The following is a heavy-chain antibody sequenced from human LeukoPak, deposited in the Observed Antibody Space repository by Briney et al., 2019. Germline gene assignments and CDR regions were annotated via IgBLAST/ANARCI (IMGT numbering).Heavy chain of an antibody. CDR2: IIPIFGTA. J-gene: IGHJ6*02. D-gene: IGHD3-3*01. CDR1: GYTFTKYA. Sequence: ASVKVSCTGSGYTFTKYAISWVRQVPGQGLEWMGGIIPIFGTANYAQKFQGRVTITADESTSTAYMELSSLRSEDTAVYYCARDQGRRITIFGVVTPYGMDVWGQGTTVTVSS. V-gene: IGHV1-69*13. CDR3: ARDQGRRITIFGVVTPYGMDV.